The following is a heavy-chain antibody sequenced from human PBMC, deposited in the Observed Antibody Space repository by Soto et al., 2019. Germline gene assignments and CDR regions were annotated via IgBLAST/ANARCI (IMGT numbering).Heavy chain of an antibody. CDR2: IIPIFGTA. D-gene: IGHD3-22*01. CDR3: ASTKYDSSAYYYWYLGL. V-gene: IGHV1-69*06. CDR1: EVTFRNYA. J-gene: IGHJ2*01. Sequence: QVELVQSGAEVMKPGSSVKVYCEASEVTFRNYAISWVRQAPGEGLEWMGGIIPIFGTANYAQKFQGRVTITADTSANTVYLELSSLRSEDTAVYYCASTKYDSSAYYYWYLGLWGRGTLVTVSS.